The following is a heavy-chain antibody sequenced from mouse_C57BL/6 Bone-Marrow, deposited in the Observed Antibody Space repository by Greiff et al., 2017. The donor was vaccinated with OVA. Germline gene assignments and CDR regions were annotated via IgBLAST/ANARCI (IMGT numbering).Heavy chain of an antibody. D-gene: IGHD1-2*01. Sequence: VQLQESGPGLVQPSQSLSITCTVSGFSLTSYGVHWVRQSPGKGLEWLGVIWSGGSTDYNAAFISRLSISKDNSKSQVFFKMNSLQADDTAIYYCASPYGPWYFDVWGTGTTVTVSS. J-gene: IGHJ1*03. CDR2: IWSGGST. CDR1: GFSLTSYG. V-gene: IGHV2-2*01. CDR3: ASPYGPWYFDV.